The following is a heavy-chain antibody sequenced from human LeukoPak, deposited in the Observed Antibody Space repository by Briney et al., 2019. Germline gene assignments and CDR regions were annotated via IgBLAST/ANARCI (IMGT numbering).Heavy chain of an antibody. CDR1: GFTFSGSA. D-gene: IGHD6-19*01. J-gene: IGHJ3*02. CDR3: TRPLSSGGYASRGAFDI. V-gene: IGHV3-73*01. CDR2: IRSKANSYAK. Sequence: GGSLRLSCAASGFTFSGSAMHWVRQASGKGLEWVGRIRSKANSYAKAYAASVQGRLTITNADSKNTGDLQMNSLKPEITAVYYCTRPLSSGGYASRGAFDIWGQGTMVTVSS.